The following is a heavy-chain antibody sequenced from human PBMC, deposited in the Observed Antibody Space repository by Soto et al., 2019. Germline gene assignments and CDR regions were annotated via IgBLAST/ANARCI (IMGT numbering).Heavy chain of an antibody. CDR1: GGTFSSYA. Sequence: SVKVYCKASGGTFSSYAISWVRQAPGQGLEWMGGIIPIFGTANYAQKFQGRVTITADKSTSTAYMELSSLRSEDTAVYYCARFRPRLPLTTYCSSTSCSPGDNWFDPWGQGTLVTVSS. J-gene: IGHJ5*02. CDR2: IIPIFGTA. D-gene: IGHD2-2*01. V-gene: IGHV1-69*06. CDR3: ARFRPRLPLTTYCSSTSCSPGDNWFDP.